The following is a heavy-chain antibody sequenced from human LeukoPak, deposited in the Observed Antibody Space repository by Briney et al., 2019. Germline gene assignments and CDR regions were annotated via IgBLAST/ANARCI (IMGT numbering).Heavy chain of an antibody. CDR2: IIPIFGTA. CDR3: ARDLFSFGVVTNYYYYYYMDV. CDR1: GGTFSSYA. J-gene: IGHJ6*03. Sequence: SVKVSCKASGGTFSSYAISWVRQAPGQGLEWMGGIIPIFGTANYAQKFQGRVTITADESTSTAYMELSSLRSEDTAVYYCARDLFSFGVVTNYYYYYYMDVWGKGTTVTVSS. V-gene: IGHV1-69*13. D-gene: IGHD3-3*01.